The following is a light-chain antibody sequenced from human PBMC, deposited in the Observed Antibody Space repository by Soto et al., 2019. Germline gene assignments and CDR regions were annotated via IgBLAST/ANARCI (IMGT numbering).Light chain of an antibody. Sequence: EIVLTHSPATLSLSPGETGTLFCRASQSVSGYIGWYQQKPGQAPRLLIYADSNRATGIPARFSGSGSGTDFTLTISSLETEDFSVYYCQQRYNWPITFGQGTRLEI. CDR1: QSVSGY. V-gene: IGKV3-11*01. CDR3: QQRYNWPIT. J-gene: IGKJ5*01. CDR2: ADS.